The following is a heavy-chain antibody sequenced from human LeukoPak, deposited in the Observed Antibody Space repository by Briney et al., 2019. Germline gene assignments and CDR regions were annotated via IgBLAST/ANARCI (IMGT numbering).Heavy chain of an antibody. Sequence: GGSLRLSCAASGFTFDDYAMHWVRQAPGKGLEWVSGISWNNGSIGYADSVKGRFTISRDNAKNSLYLQMNSLRAEDMALYYCAKDSGIATAGLDYWGQGTLVTVSS. V-gene: IGHV3-9*03. CDR1: GFTFDDYA. D-gene: IGHD6-13*01. J-gene: IGHJ4*02. CDR2: ISWNNGSI. CDR3: AKDSGIATAGLDY.